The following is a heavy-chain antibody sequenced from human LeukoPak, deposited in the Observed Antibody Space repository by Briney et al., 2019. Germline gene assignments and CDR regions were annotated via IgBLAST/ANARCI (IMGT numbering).Heavy chain of an antibody. D-gene: IGHD6-19*01. J-gene: IGHJ6*02. V-gene: IGHV3-30*18. CDR3: AKDPGGHSSGWSFYYYYGMDV. Sequence: GGSLRLSCAASGFTFSSYGMHWVRQAPGKGLEWVAVISYDGSNKYYADSVKGRFTISRDNSKNRLYLQMNSLRAEDTAVYYCAKDPGGHSSGWSFYYYYGMDVWGQGTTVTVSS. CDR1: GFTFSSYG. CDR2: ISYDGSNK.